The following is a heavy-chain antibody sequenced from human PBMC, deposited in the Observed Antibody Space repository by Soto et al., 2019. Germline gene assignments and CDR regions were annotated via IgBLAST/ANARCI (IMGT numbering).Heavy chain of an antibody. Sequence: PGGSLRLSCAASGFTFSSYAMSWVRQAPGKGLEWVSAISGSGGSTYYAGSVKGRFTMSRDNSKNTLYLQMNSLRAEDTAVYYCAKDKEQLVSCYYYYALDVWGQGTTVTVSS. CDR3: AKDKEQLVSCYYYYALDV. CDR2: ISGSGGST. J-gene: IGHJ6*02. CDR1: GFTFSSYA. V-gene: IGHV3-23*01. D-gene: IGHD6-6*01.